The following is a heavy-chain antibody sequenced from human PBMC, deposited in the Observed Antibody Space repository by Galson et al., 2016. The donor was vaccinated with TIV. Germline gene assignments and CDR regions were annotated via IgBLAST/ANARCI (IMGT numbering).Heavy chain of an antibody. CDR3: ARTTLGGTWDAHFDF. V-gene: IGHV3-21*01. CDR2: ISSSNSFI. J-gene: IGHJ4*02. D-gene: IGHD1-14*01. CDR1: GFTFTAYT. Sequence: SLRLSCAASGFTFTAYTMNWVRQAPGKGLEWVASISSSNSFIYYEDSVKGRFTVSRDNAKKSVDLQMVSPRAEDTAVYYCARTTLGGTWDAHFDFWGLGIQVTVSS.